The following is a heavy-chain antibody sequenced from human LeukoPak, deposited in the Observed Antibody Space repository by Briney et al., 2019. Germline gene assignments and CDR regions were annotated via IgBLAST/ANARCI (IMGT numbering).Heavy chain of an antibody. CDR2: INPSGGRT. CDR1: GYTFTSYN. D-gene: IGHD5-24*01. Sequence: ASLKVSCKASGYTFTSYNMHWVRQTPGQGLGWMGIINPSGGRTSYAQKFQGRVTMTRDTSTSTLYMEPSSLRPEDTAVYYCARDGWSEMGRILREVVSDYWGQGTLVTVSS. J-gene: IGHJ4*02. V-gene: IGHV1-46*01. CDR3: ARDGWSEMGRILREVVSDY.